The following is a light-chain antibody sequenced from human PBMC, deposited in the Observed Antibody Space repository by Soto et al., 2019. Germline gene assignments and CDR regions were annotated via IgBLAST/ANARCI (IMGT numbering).Light chain of an antibody. V-gene: IGKV3-20*01. CDR2: GAS. J-gene: IGKJ1*01. CDR1: QSVSSSY. Sequence: ELVLTRSPVTLSLSLGERATLSCRASQSVSSSYLTWYQQKPGQAPRLLIYGASSRATGIPDRLSGSGSGTDFTLTISRLEPEDFAVYHCQQYESSTWTFGQGTKVDIK. CDR3: QQYESSTWT.